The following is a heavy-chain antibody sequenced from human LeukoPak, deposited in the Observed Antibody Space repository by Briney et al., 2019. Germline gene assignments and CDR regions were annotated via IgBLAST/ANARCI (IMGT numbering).Heavy chain of an antibody. Sequence: SETLSLTCTVSGGSISSGSYHWSWIRQPAGKGLEWIGRIYTSGSTNYNPSLKSRVTISVDTSKNQFSLKLSSVTAADTAVYYCARLDYYDSSGYFDYWGQGTLVTVSS. CDR3: ARLDYYDSSGYFDY. J-gene: IGHJ4*02. CDR1: GGSISSGSYH. CDR2: IYTSGST. D-gene: IGHD3-22*01. V-gene: IGHV4-61*02.